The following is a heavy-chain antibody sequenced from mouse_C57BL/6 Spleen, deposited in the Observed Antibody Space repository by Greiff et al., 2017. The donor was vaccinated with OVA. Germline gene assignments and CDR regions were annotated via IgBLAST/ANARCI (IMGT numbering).Heavy chain of an antibody. CDR2: IWSGGST. Sequence: QVQLKESGPGLVQPSQSLSITCTVSGFSLTSYGVHWVRQSPGKGLEWLGVIWSGGSTDYNAAFISRLSISKDNSKSQVFFKMNSLQADDTAIYYCARKGAYYPFAYWGQGTLVTVSA. D-gene: IGHD2-10*01. CDR1: GFSLTSYG. J-gene: IGHJ3*01. CDR3: ARKGAYYPFAY. V-gene: IGHV2-2*01.